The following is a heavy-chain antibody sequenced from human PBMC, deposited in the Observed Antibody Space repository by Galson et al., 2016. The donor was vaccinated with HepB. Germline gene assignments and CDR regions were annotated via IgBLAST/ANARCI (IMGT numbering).Heavy chain of an antibody. Sequence: SLRLSCAASGFTFSTYWMTWVRQAPGKGLEWVANIKEDGNEEYYVDSVKGRFTISRDNTRSSLYLQMNSLRAEDTAVYYCAREELKTYYFDDSGYYYDHYCYYMDVWGKGTTVTVSS. J-gene: IGHJ6*03. CDR1: GFTFSTYW. CDR3: AREELKTYYFDDSGYYYDHYCYYMDV. V-gene: IGHV3-7*03. D-gene: IGHD3-22*01. CDR2: IKEDGNEE.